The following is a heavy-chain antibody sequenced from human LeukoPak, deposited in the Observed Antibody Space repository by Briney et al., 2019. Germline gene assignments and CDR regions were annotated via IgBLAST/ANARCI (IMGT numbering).Heavy chain of an antibody. J-gene: IGHJ4*02. CDR2: ISSSSSII. CDR1: GFTFSGYS. V-gene: IGHV3-48*01. Sequence: PGGSLRLSCTASGFTFSGYSINWVRQAPGKGLEWVSYISSSSSIIYYADSVKGRFTISRDNAKNSLYLQMNSLRAEDTAVYYCARGYCSSTTCYAVYWGQGTLVTVSS. CDR3: ARGYCSSTTCYAVY. D-gene: IGHD2-2*01.